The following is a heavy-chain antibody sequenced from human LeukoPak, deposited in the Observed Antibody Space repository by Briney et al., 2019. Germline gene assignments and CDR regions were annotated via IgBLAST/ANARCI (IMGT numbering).Heavy chain of an antibody. CDR1: GFTFSSYG. D-gene: IGHD2-15*01. J-gene: IGHJ4*02. CDR3: ARDFVQYCSGGSCPFDH. CDR2: IWYDGSNK. Sequence: GGSLRLSCAASGFTFSSYGMHWVRQAPGKGLEWVAVIWYDGSNKYYADSVKGRFTISRDNSKNTLYLQMNSLRAEDTAVYYCARDFVQYCSGGSCPFDHWGQGTLVTVSS. V-gene: IGHV3-33*01.